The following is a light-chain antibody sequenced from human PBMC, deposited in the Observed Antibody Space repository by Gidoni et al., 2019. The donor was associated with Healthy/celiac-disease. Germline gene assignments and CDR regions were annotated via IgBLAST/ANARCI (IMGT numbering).Light chain of an antibody. CDR2: GNS. Sequence: QSVLTQPPSVSRAPGPRVTISCTGSSSNITAVYDVHWYQPLPGTAPKLLIYGNSNRPSGVPDRFSGSKSGTSASLAITGLQAEDEADYYCQSYDSSLSGVVFGGGTKLTVL. J-gene: IGLJ2*01. CDR1: SSNITAVYD. CDR3: QSYDSSLSGVV. V-gene: IGLV1-40*01.